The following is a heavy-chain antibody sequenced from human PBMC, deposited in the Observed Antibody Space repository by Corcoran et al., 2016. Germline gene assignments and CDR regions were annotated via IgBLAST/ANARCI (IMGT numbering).Heavy chain of an antibody. J-gene: IGHJ5*02. CDR2: INHSGST. Sequence: QVQLQQWGAGLLKPSETLSLTCAVYGGSFSGYYWSWIRQPTGKGLEWIGEINHSGSTNYNPSLKSRVTISVDTSKNQFSLKLSSVTAADTAVYYCARGWSSGWYDSWGQGTLVTVSS. D-gene: IGHD6-19*01. CDR1: GGSFSGYY. V-gene: IGHV4-34*01. CDR3: ARGWSSGWYDS.